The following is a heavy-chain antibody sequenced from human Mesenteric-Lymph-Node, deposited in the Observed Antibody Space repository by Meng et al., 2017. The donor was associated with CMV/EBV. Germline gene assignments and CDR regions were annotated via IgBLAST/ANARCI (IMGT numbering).Heavy chain of an antibody. CDR1: GFTVSSNY. CDR3: ARVPVGRLKESNYFDY. CDR2: INQDGSEK. Sequence: GESLKISCAASGFTVSSNYMTWVRQAPGKGLEWVATINQDGSEKYTVDSVKGRFTISRDNSKNTLYLQMNSLRAEDTAVYYCARVPVGRLKESNYFDYWGQGTLVTVSS. V-gene: IGHV3-7*01. J-gene: IGHJ4*02. D-gene: IGHD3-10*01.